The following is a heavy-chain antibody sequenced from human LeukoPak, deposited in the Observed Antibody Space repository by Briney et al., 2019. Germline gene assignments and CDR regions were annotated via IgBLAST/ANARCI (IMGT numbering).Heavy chain of an antibody. CDR1: GFTFSSYS. J-gene: IGHJ4*02. CDR3: ARGHPPDYDFWSGHYYFDY. V-gene: IGHV3-21*01. Sequence: GGSLRLSCAASGFTFSSYSMNWVGQAPGKGLEWVSSISSSSSYIYYADSVKGRFTISRDNAKNSLYLQMNSLRAEDTAVYYCARGHPPDYDFWSGHYYFDYWGQGTLVTVSS. D-gene: IGHD3-3*01. CDR2: ISSSSSYI.